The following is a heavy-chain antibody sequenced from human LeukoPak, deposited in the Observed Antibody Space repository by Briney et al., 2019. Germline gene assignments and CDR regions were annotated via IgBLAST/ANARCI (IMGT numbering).Heavy chain of an antibody. CDR3: ARGNGGRDY. J-gene: IGHJ4*02. CDR1: GFTFSNYS. Sequence: GGSLRLSCAASGFTFSNYSMNWVRQAPGRGLEWVSSISSSSSYIYYADSVKGRFTISRDNAKNSLYLQMNSLRAEDTAVYYCARGNGGRDYWGQGTLVTVSS. CDR2: ISSSSSYI. D-gene: IGHD2-8*01. V-gene: IGHV3-21*01.